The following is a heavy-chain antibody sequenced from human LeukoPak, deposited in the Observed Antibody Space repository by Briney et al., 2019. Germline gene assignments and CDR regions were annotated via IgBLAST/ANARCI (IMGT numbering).Heavy chain of an antibody. CDR3: ARPRNSPCDY. CDR1: EFTFDDYA. CDR2: IYSGGST. J-gene: IGHJ4*02. Sequence: GRSLRLSCAASEFTFDDYAMHWFRHAPGKGLEWVSVIYSGGSTYYADSVKGRFTISRDNSKNTLYLQMNSLRAEDTAVYYCARPRNSPCDYWGQGTLVTVSS. V-gene: IGHV3-66*04. D-gene: IGHD2/OR15-2a*01.